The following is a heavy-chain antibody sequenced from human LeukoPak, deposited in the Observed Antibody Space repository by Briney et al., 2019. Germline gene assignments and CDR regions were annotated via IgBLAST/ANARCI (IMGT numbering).Heavy chain of an antibody. CDR1: GFTFSSYS. Sequence: GGSLRLSCAASGFTFSSYSMNWVRQAPGKGLEWVSSISSSSSYIFYADSVKGRFTISRDNAKNSLYLQMSSLRPEDTAVYYCARDRELYGMDVWGQGTTVTVSS. CDR2: ISSSSSYI. CDR3: ARDRELYGMDV. V-gene: IGHV3-21*01. J-gene: IGHJ6*02. D-gene: IGHD1-7*01.